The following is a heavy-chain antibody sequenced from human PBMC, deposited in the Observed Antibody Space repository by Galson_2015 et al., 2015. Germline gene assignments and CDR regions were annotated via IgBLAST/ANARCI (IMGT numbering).Heavy chain of an antibody. J-gene: IGHJ2*01. CDR2: IYYSGST. CDR3: AHLRRDIVVVPAASWYFDL. D-gene: IGHD2-2*01. CDR1: GGSISSSSYY. Sequence: ETLSLTCTVSGGSISSSSYYWGWIRQPPGKGLEWIGSIYYSGSTYYNPSLKSRVTISVDTSKNQFSLKLSSVTAADTAVYYCAHLRRDIVVVPAASWYFDLWGRGTLVTVSS. V-gene: IGHV4-39*01.